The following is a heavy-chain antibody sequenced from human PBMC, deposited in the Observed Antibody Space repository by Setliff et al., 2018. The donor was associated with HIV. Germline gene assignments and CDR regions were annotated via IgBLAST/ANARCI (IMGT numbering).Heavy chain of an antibody. Sequence: SETLSLTCAVYGGSFSAYYWSLIRPTPGKGLEWIGEINHSGGTNYNPSLKSRVTMSVDTSKNQFSLKLSSVTAADTAVFYCARGGYSYGFGRHRAYFQYWGQGTQVTVSS. V-gene: IGHV4-34*01. CDR2: INHSGGT. D-gene: IGHD5-18*01. CDR1: GGSFSAYY. CDR3: ARGGYSYGFGRHRAYFQY. J-gene: IGHJ1*01.